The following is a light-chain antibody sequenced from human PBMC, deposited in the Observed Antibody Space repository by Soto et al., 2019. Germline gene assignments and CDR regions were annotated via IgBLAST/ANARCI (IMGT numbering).Light chain of an antibody. Sequence: QSALTQPASVSGSPGQSITISCTGTSSDVGGYNYVSWYQQHPGKAPKLMIYDVSNRPSGVSNRFSGSKSGNTASLTISGLQAEDDADYYCSSYTSSSIYVVLGGGTKLTVL. CDR1: SSDVGGYNY. V-gene: IGLV2-14*01. J-gene: IGLJ2*01. CDR3: SSYTSSSIYVV. CDR2: DVS.